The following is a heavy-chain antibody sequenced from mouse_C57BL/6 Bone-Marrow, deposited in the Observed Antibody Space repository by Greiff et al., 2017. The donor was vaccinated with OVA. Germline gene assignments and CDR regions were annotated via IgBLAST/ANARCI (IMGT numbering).Heavy chain of an antibody. CDR2: IYPSDSET. CDR3: EREGGYYYDSRGDYYAMDY. CDR1: GYTFTSYW. J-gene: IGHJ4*01. D-gene: IGHD1-1*01. V-gene: IGHV1-61*01. Sequence: QVQLQQPGAELVRPGSSVKLSCTASGYTFTSYWMDWVKQRPGQGLELIDNIYPSDSETNYNEQFKDKATSTVDKSSSTAYMQLSSLTSEDSAVYYCEREGGYYYDSRGDYYAMDYWGQGTSVTVSS.